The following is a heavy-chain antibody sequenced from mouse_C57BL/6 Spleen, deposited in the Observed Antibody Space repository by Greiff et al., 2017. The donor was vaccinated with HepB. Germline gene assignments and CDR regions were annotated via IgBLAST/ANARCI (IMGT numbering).Heavy chain of an antibody. CDR3: TTTISPITRGYFDV. V-gene: IGHV14-1*01. CDR2: IDPEDGDT. J-gene: IGHJ1*03. Sequence: VQLQQSGAELVRPGASVKLSCTASGFNIKDYYMHWVKQRPEQGLEWIGRIDPEDGDTEYAPKFQGKATMTADTSSNTAYLQLSSLTSEDTAVYYCTTTISPITRGYFDVWGTGTTVTVSS. D-gene: IGHD1-1*01. CDR1: GFNIKDYY.